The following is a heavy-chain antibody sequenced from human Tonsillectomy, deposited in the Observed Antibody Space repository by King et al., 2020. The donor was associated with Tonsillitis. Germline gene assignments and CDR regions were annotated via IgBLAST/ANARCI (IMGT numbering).Heavy chain of an antibody. D-gene: IGHD3-10*01. Sequence: VQLVQSGGGLVQPGRSLRLSCAASGFIFDDYAMHWVRQAPGKGLEWVSGISWNSGSINYVDSVKGRFTISRDNAKNSLYLQMNSLRAEDTALYYCANSGGIWGQGTMVTVPS. CDR1: GFIFDDYA. CDR3: ANSGGI. CDR2: ISWNSGSI. J-gene: IGHJ3*02. V-gene: IGHV3-9*01.